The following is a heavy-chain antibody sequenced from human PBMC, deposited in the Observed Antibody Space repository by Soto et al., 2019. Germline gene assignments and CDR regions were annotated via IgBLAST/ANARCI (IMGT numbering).Heavy chain of an antibody. V-gene: IGHV4-59*08. Sequence: QVQLQESGPGLVRPSETLSLTCTVSGGSFSSYYWTWIRQSPGKGLEWIGYIYYSGSTDYNPSLRGRLAISIDTAKNQFSLRLNSMTAADTAVYYCAGRDCSGTNCYYLDYYYMDVWCKGTTVTVSS. D-gene: IGHD2-2*01. J-gene: IGHJ6*03. CDR1: GGSFSSYY. CDR3: AGRDCSGTNCYYLDYYYMDV. CDR2: IYYSGST.